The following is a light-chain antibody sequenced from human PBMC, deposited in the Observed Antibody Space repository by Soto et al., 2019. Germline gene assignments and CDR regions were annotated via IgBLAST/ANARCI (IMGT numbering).Light chain of an antibody. CDR1: QTVSNNY. CDR3: QQYAGPPTT. J-gene: IGKJ5*01. V-gene: IGKV3-20*01. Sequence: EIVLTQSPGTPSLSPGDTAPLSCRASQTVSNNYLAWCQQKPGQAPRVIMYGASSRATGIPDRFSGRGSGTEFTLTISRLEPEDFAVYYCQQYAGPPTTFGQGTRLEIK. CDR2: GAS.